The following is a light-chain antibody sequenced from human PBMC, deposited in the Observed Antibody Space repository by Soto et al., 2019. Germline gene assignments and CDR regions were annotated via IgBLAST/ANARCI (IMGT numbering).Light chain of an antibody. CDR1: PSDVGGYNY. J-gene: IGLJ1*01. CDR3: SSYTDSSNYV. V-gene: IGLV2-14*01. CDR2: QVT. Sequence: HSVLTQPPSASGSPGQSVTISCTGTPSDVGGYNYVSWYQQQPGKAPKLMIYQVTNRPSGVSNRFSGSRSGNTASLTISGLQAEDEADYYCSSYTDSSNYVFGTGTKV.